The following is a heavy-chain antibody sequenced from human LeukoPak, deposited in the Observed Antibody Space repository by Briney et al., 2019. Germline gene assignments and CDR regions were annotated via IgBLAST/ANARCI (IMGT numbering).Heavy chain of an antibody. CDR2: INHNGNVN. CDR1: GFTFSSYW. J-gene: IGHJ6*02. Sequence: GGSLRLSCAASGFTFSSYWMNWASQAPGKGLEWVASINHNGNVNYYVDSVKGRFTISRDNAKNSLHLRMSNLRAEDTAVYFCARGGGLDVWGQGATVTVSS. D-gene: IGHD3-16*01. V-gene: IGHV3-7*03. CDR3: ARGGGLDV.